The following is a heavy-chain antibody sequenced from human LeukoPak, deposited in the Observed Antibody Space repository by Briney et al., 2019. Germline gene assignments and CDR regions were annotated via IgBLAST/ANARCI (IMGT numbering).Heavy chain of an antibody. D-gene: IGHD3-22*01. V-gene: IGHV1-2*02. CDR3: ARGPENYYDSSGYAYYYYYMDV. J-gene: IGHJ6*03. CDR2: INPNSGGT. Sequence: ASVKVSCKASGYTFTGYYMHWVRQAPGQGLEWMGWINPNSGGTNYAQKFQGRVTMTRDTSVSTAYMELSRLRSDDTAVYYCARGPENYYDSSGYAYYYYYMDVWGKGTTVTVSS. CDR1: GYTFTGYY.